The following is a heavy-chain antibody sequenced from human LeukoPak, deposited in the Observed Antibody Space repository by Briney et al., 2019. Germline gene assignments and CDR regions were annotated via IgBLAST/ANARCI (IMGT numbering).Heavy chain of an antibody. V-gene: IGHV3-23*01. CDR2: ISISGATT. Sequence: GGSLRLSCEASGFIVSSNHMSWVRQAPGKGLEWVSTISISGATTYYADSVKGRFTISRDNSKNTLYLQMNSLRAEDTAVYYCARERPYRSGWYDWGQGTLVTVSS. CDR1: GFIVSSNH. D-gene: IGHD6-19*01. CDR3: ARERPYRSGWYD. J-gene: IGHJ4*02.